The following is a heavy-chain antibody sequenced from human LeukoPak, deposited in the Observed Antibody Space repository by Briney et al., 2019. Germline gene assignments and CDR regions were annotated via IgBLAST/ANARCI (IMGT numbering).Heavy chain of an antibody. V-gene: IGHV1-8*03. CDR2: LNTKRGNT. J-gene: IGHJ4*02. CDR3: ARVLNYRDYFTTRFDY. Sequence: ASVKLCCNAAGSTFTNYNINRKRQAPGPGIEWMGWLNTKRGNTGCAQKFQGRVTITRHTYISTVYMDVRSLRSEDTAVYHCARVLNYRDYFTTRFDYWGQGALVTVSS. CDR1: GSTFTNYN. D-gene: IGHD4-17*01.